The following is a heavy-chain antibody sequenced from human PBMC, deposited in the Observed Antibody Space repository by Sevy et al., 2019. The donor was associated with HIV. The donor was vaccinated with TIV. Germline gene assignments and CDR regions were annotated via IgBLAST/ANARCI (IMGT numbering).Heavy chain of an antibody. CDR3: ASERFDI. Sequence: GGSLRLSCAASGFTFSSYAMHWVRQAPGKGLEWVAVISYDGSNKYYADSVKGRFTISRDNSKNTLYLQMNSLRAEDTAVYYCASERFDIWGQGTMVTVSS. V-gene: IGHV3-30-3*01. CDR1: GFTFSSYA. J-gene: IGHJ3*02. CDR2: ISYDGSNK.